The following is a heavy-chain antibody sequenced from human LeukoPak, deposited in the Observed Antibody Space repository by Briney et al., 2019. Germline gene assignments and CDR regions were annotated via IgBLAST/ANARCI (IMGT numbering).Heavy chain of an antibody. CDR3: AKVKEHNWNPFDY. Sequence: PGGSLRLSCAASGFTFSSYGMHWVRQAPGKGLEWVAFIRYDGSNKYYADSVKGRFTISRDNSKNTLYLQMNSLRAEDTAVYYCAKVKEHNWNPFDYWGQGTLVTVSS. D-gene: IGHD1-20*01. V-gene: IGHV3-30*02. J-gene: IGHJ4*02. CDR1: GFTFSSYG. CDR2: IRYDGSNK.